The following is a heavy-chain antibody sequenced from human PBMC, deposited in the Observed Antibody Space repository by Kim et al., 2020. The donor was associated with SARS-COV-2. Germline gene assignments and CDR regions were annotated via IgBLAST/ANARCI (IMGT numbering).Heavy chain of an antibody. Sequence: DSGKGRFTISRDNANSSLYLQMNSLRAEDTAVYYCGRIGASRGWDIAFDIWGQGTMVTVSS. CDR3: GRIGASRGWDIAFDI. D-gene: IGHD6-19*01. V-gene: IGHV3-48*03. J-gene: IGHJ3*02.